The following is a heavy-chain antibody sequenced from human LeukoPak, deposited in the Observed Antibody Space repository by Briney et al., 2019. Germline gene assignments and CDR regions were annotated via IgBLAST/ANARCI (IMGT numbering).Heavy chain of an antibody. CDR2: IYTSGST. Sequence: NPSETLSLTCTVSGGSISSYYWSWIRQPAGKGLEWIGRIYTSGSTNYNPSLKSRVTMSVDTSKHQFSLKLSSVTAADTAVYYCARGRYNWNYAGQYYFDYWGQGTLVTVSS. CDR1: GGSISSYY. D-gene: IGHD1-7*01. CDR3: ARGRYNWNYAGQYYFDY. V-gene: IGHV4-4*07. J-gene: IGHJ4*02.